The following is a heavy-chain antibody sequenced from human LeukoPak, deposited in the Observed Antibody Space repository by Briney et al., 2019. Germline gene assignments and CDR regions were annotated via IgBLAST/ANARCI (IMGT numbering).Heavy chain of an antibody. CDR2: INPNSGGT. Sequence: ASVKVSCKASGYTFTGYYMHWVRQAPGQGLEWMGWINPNSGGTNYAQKFQGRVTTTRDTSISTAYMELSRLRSDDTAVYYCARARKLLWLRELGPNWFDPWGQGTLVTVSS. V-gene: IGHV1-2*02. CDR1: GYTFTGYY. CDR3: ARARKLLWLRELGPNWFDP. D-gene: IGHD3-10*01. J-gene: IGHJ5*02.